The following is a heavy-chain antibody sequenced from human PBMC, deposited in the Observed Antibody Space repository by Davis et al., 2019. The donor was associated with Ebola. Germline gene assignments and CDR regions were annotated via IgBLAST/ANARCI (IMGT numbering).Heavy chain of an antibody. CDR1: GFTFIDYY. Sequence: GESLKISCAASGFTFIDYYMSWVRQAPGKGLEWVAHVGSGVSRLYTDSVKGRFTISRDNSKNMLYLQMISLRVEDTAIYYCAKARGHPRENYFFDSWGQGVLATVSS. CDR2: VGSGVSR. J-gene: IGHJ4*02. V-gene: IGHV3-53*01. D-gene: IGHD2/OR15-2a*01. CDR3: AKARGHPRENYFFDS.